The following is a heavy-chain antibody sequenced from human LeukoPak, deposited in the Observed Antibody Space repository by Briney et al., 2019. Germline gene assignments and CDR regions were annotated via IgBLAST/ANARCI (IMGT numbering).Heavy chain of an antibody. CDR1: GGSMTHYF. V-gene: IGHV4-4*09. CDR3: ARATQRYCSGTTCFPYWFDT. D-gene: IGHD2-2*01. Sequence: PSGTLSLTCTVSGGSMTHYFWNWIRQPPGEGLEWIGYTHTSGSPDYSRSLKSRVTISLDTSKNQFSLMLSSVTAADTAVYFCARATQRYCSGTTCFPYWFDTWGQGTLATVSS. J-gene: IGHJ5*02. CDR2: THTSGSP.